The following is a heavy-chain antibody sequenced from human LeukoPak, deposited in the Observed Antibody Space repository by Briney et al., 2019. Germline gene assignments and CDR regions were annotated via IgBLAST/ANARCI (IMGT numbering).Heavy chain of an antibody. CDR3: AKTSRVNSAYDSPFDY. J-gene: IGHJ4*02. Sequence: GGSLRLSCAASGFTFSTYAMSWVRQAPGKGLEWVSAVRGGGSDTYYADSVKGRFTISRDNSKNTLHLQMNSLRAEDTAIYYCAKTSRVNSAYDSPFDYWGQGTLVTVSS. V-gene: IGHV3-23*01. CDR1: GFTFSTYA. D-gene: IGHD5-12*01. CDR2: VRGGGSDT.